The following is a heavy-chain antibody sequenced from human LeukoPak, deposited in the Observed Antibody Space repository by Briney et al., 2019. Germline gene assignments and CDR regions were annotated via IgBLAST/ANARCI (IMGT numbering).Heavy chain of an antibody. D-gene: IGHD6-19*01. CDR3: ARAPVPALASSGWYYFDY. Sequence: PSETLSLTCTVSGGSIGSGTYYWGWIRQPPGKGLEWIGSIYYSGSTYYNPSLKSRVTISVDTSKNQFSLKLSSVTAADTAVYYCARAPVPALASSGWYYFDYWGQGTLVTVPS. J-gene: IGHJ4*02. CDR2: IYYSGST. CDR1: GGSIGSGTYY. V-gene: IGHV4-39*07.